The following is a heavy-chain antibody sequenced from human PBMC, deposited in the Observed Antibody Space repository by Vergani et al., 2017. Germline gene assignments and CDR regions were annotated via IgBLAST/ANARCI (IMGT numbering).Heavy chain of an antibody. CDR3: ARLAADVRTAPXFDY. CDR2: IYPGDSDT. CDR1: GYSFTSYW. D-gene: IGHD1-14*01. Sequence: EVQLVQSGAEVKQPGESLKISCKGSGYSFTSYWIGWVRQMPGKGLEWMGIIYPGDSDTRYSPSFQGQVTIPAGKSISTAYLQWSSLKASDTAMYYCARLAADVRTAPXFDYWGQGTLVTVSS. J-gene: IGHJ4*02. V-gene: IGHV5-51*01.